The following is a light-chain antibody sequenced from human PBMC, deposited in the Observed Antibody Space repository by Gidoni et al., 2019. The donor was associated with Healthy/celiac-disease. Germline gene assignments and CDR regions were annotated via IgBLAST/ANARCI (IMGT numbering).Light chain of an antibody. CDR2: KAS. V-gene: IGKV1-5*03. CDR1: QSISSW. Sequence: DIQMTQSPSTLSASVGDRVTITCRASQSISSWLAWYQQKPGKAPKLLIYKASSLESGVPSRFSGSGFGTEFTLTISSLQPDDFATYYCQQYNSYSAFGQXTRLEIK. J-gene: IGKJ5*01. CDR3: QQYNSYSA.